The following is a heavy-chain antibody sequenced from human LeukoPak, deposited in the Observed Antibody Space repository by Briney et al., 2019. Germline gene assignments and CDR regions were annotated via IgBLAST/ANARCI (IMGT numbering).Heavy chain of an antibody. V-gene: IGHV5-51*01. D-gene: IGHD3-10*01. CDR2: IYPRDSDT. J-gene: IGHJ4*02. Sequence: GESLKISCKASGYTFTHQWIGWVRRKSRSGLEWMGIIYPRDSDTRYSPSFQGHVSISADTSINTAYLEWSRLEASDTAIYYCARHSDVIGAIWGQGTLVTVSS. CDR3: ARHSDVIGAI. CDR1: GYTFTHQW.